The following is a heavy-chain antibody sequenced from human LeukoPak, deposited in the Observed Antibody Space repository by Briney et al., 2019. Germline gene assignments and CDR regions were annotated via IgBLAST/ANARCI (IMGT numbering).Heavy chain of an antibody. D-gene: IGHD1-26*01. J-gene: IGHJ4*02. CDR3: AKDDFWGATLDS. CDR1: GFTFSSYG. CDR2: FSGSDGTT. Sequence: GGSLRLSCAASGFTFSSYGMDWVRQAPGKGLEWVSGFSGSDGTTYYADSVKGRFTISRDVSKDTLYLQMNSLRVEDTALYYCAKDDFWGATLDSWGQGTQVTVSS. V-gene: IGHV3-23*01.